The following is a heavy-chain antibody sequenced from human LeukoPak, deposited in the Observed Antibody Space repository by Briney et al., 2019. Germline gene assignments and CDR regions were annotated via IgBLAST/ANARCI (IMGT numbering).Heavy chain of an antibody. D-gene: IGHD3-22*01. Sequence: GGSLRLSCAASGFTFSSYAMSWVRQAPGKGLEWVSAISGSGGSTYYADSVKGRFTISRDNSKNTLYLQMNSLRAEDTAVYYCATPGRYTMIVVGAFDNWGQGTMVTVSS. J-gene: IGHJ3*02. V-gene: IGHV3-23*01. CDR3: ATPGRYTMIVVGAFDN. CDR2: ISGSGGST. CDR1: GFTFSSYA.